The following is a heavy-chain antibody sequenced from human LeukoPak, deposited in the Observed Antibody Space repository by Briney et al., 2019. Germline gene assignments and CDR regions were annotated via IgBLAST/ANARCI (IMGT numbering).Heavy chain of an antibody. CDR3: AKAETFIAAGLRSRGGQYYYYYMDV. CDR1: GFTFSSYA. Sequence: QTGGSLRLSCAASGFTFSSYAMSWVRQAPGKGLEWVSAISGSGGSTYYADSVKGRFTISRDNSKNTLYLQMNSLRAEDTAVYYCAKAETFIAAGLRSRGGQYYYYYMDVWGKGTTVTVSS. J-gene: IGHJ6*03. V-gene: IGHV3-23*01. CDR2: ISGSGGST. D-gene: IGHD6-13*01.